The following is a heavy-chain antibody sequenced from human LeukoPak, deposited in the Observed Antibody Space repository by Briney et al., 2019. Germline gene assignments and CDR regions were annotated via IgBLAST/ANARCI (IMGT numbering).Heavy chain of an antibody. CDR1: GGTFSSYA. Sequence: AASVKVSCKASGGTFSSYAISWVRQAPGQGLEWMGGIIPIFGTANYAQKFQGRVTITADESTSTAYMELSSLRSEDTAVYYCATGGYYDSSGYYDYWGQGTLVTVSS. V-gene: IGHV1-69*13. CDR3: ATGGYYDSSGYYDY. D-gene: IGHD3-22*01. J-gene: IGHJ4*02. CDR2: IIPIFGTA.